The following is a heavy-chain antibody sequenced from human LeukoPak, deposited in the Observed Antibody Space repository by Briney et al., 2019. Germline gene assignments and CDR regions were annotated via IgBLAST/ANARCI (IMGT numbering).Heavy chain of an antibody. CDR2: INPKNGDT. CDR1: GFTFTDYY. V-gene: IGHV1-2*02. CDR3: ARTKPPCSSCLLLDY. Sequence: ASVKVSCKASGFTFTDYYIQWVRQAPGQGLEWMGWINPKNGDTKYAQKFQGRVTISRDTSISTAYMELSRLTSDDTAIYYCARTKPPCSSCLLLDYWGQGTLVTVSS. J-gene: IGHJ4*02. D-gene: IGHD2-2*01.